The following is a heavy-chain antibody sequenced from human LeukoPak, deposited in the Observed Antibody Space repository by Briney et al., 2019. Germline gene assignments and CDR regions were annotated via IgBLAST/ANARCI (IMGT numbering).Heavy chain of an antibody. CDR2: ISYDGSNK. D-gene: IGHD6-19*01. J-gene: IGHJ5*02. V-gene: IGHV3-30*18. CDR1: GFTFSSYG. Sequence: GRSLRLSCAASGFTFSSYGMHWVRQAPGKGLEWVAVISYDGSNKYYADSVKGRFTISRDNSKNTLYLQMNSLRAEDTAVYYCAKDLIAVADEHNWFDPWGQGTLVTVSS. CDR3: AKDLIAVADEHNWFDP.